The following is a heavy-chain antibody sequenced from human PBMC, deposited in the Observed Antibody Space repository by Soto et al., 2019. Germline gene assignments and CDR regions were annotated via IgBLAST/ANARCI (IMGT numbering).Heavy chain of an antibody. CDR1: GYTFTSYY. V-gene: IGHV1-46*01. Sequence: GASVKVSCKASGYTFTSYYMHWVRQAPGQGLEWMGIINPSGGSTSYAQKFQGRVTMTRDTSTSTVYMELSSLRSEDTAVYYCARDHTGEDSSGYYPNWGQGTLVTVSS. CDR3: ARDHTGEDSSGYYPN. J-gene: IGHJ4*02. D-gene: IGHD3-22*01. CDR2: INPSGGST.